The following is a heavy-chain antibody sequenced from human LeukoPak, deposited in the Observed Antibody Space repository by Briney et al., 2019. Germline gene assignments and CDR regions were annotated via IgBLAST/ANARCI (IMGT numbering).Heavy chain of an antibody. CDR1: GFTLTNYD. Sequence: ASVKVSCKASGFTLTNYDFNWVRQAPGQGLEWMGWMNPINGNTGYARKFQGRVTMTRDTSISTAYMELRSLTSEDTAIYYCVRDGEGVAISVNFWFDPWGQGTLVTVSS. J-gene: IGHJ5*02. CDR2: MNPINGNT. CDR3: VRDGEGVAISVNFWFDP. D-gene: IGHD3-10*01. V-gene: IGHV1-8*01.